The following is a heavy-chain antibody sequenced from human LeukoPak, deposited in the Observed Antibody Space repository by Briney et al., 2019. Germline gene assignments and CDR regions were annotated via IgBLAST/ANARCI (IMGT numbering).Heavy chain of an antibody. J-gene: IGHJ4*02. CDR1: GISFSNYS. D-gene: IGHD3-10*01. CDR2: ISGSGGST. V-gene: IGHV3-23*01. Sequence: GGSLRLSCAASGISFSNYSMSWVRQAPGKGLEWVSAISGSGGSTYYADSVKGRFTISRDNSKNTLYLQMNSLRAEDTAVYYCAKDRGYYGSGSYSYYFDYWGQGTLVTVSS. CDR3: AKDRGYYGSGSYSYYFDY.